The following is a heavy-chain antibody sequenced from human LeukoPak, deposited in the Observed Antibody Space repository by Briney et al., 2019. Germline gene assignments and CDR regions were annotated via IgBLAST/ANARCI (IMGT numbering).Heavy chain of an antibody. J-gene: IGHJ1*01. D-gene: IGHD6-6*01. CDR2: IYHSGST. CDR3: ARGGAARLHFQN. Sequence: SEILSLTCTVSGGSISTYYWNWIRQPPGKGLEWIGYIYHSGSTNYNPSLQSRVTISVDTSKNQFSLNLNSVTAADTAVYYCARGGAARLHFQNWGQGTLVTVSS. V-gene: IGHV4-59*01. CDR1: GGSISTYY.